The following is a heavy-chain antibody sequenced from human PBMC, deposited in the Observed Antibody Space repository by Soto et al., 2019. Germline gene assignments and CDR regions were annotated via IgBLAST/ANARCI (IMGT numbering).Heavy chain of an antibody. Sequence: SMRVSWTAVEVSCVAHGGHWIRQAPGKGLEWVAVVWSNGVNNYYADSVRGRFTISRDNSKNSLYLQMNSLKAEDTAVYYCVSERGPFDALDILGQGTMVTVSS. CDR2: VWSNGVNN. CDR1: EVSCVAHG. V-gene: IGHV3-33*01. J-gene: IGHJ3*02. CDR3: VSERGPFDALDI.